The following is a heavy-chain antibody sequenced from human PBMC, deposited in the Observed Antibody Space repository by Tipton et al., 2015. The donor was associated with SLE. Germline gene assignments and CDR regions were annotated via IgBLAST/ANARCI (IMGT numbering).Heavy chain of an antibody. CDR1: GGSVSSGGYY. CDR3: ARGPTTTVANNWFDP. CDR2: IYSSGSS. D-gene: IGHD4-23*01. Sequence: TPSLTCTVSGGSVSSGGYYWSWIRQHPGKGLEWIGYIYSSGSSYSNPSLKSRVTISVDTSRNEFSLRMDSVTAADTAVYYCARGPTTTVANNWFDPWGQGTLVTVSS. V-gene: IGHV4-31*03. J-gene: IGHJ5*02.